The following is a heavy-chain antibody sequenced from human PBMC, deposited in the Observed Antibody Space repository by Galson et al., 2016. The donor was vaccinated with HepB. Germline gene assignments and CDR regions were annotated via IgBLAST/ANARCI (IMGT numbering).Heavy chain of an antibody. CDR1: GLSFGTYS. Sequence: SLRLSCAASGLSFGTYSMTWVRQPPGQGLEWVSSISAAGGTTYFADSVKGRFTISRDNSKETLYLQMNSLRAEDTAVYYCARRAIGWFFDLWGRGTLVTVSS. CDR2: ISAAGGTT. J-gene: IGHJ2*01. V-gene: IGHV3-23*01. CDR3: ARRAIGWFFDL.